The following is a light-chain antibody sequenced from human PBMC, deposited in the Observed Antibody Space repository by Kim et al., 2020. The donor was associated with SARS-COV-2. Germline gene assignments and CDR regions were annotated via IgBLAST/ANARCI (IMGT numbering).Light chain of an antibody. CDR3: LQYISFPLT. CDR1: RDISNY. CDR2: AAS. J-gene: IGKJ4*01. V-gene: IGKV1-17*03. Sequence: DIQMTQSPSAMSASVGDRVTITCRASRDISNYLAWFQQKPGKAPKRLIYAASDLQPGVASRFSGSGSGTEFTLTISSLQPEDFATYHCLQYISFPLTSGGGTNVDLK.